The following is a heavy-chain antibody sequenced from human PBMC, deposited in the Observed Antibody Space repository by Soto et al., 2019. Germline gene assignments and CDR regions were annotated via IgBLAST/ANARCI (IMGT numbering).Heavy chain of an antibody. J-gene: IGHJ4*02. CDR3: ARDCLTGDPREAFDY. D-gene: IGHD7-27*01. CDR2: IDPSTTYI. V-gene: IGHV3-21*01. Sequence: GGSLRLSCAASGFTFSSYWMHWVRQAPGKGLVWVSSIDPSTTYIHYADSVEGRFTISRDNAKSSLYLQMISLRVEDTAVYYCARDCLTGDPREAFDYWGQGTLVTVSS. CDR1: GFTFSSYW.